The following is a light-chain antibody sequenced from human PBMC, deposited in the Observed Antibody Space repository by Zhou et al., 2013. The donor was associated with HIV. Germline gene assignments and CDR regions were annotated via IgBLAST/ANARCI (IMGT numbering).Light chain of an antibody. J-gene: IGKJ4*01. CDR3: QQSYTTPET. CDR1: QSISRF. Sequence: DIQMTQSPSSLSASVGDRVTMTCRASQSISRFFAWYQQKPGQAPILLIHGASNLQSGVPSRFSGSGSGTDFTLTISSLQSEDFANYYCQQSYTTPETFGGGTKVEIK. CDR2: GAS. V-gene: IGKV1-39*01.